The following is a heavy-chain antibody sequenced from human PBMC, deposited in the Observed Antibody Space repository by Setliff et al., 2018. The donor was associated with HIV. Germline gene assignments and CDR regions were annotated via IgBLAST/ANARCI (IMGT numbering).Heavy chain of an antibody. V-gene: IGHV4-59*11. CDR1: GASISSHY. CDR3: AKGAGFYGDYTFDY. Sequence: PSETLSLTCTVSGASISSHYWSWIRQSPGKELEWIGYIYSTGSTNYNPSLQSRISISMDASSNKFSLKVTSVTSADTAVYYCAKGAGFYGDYTFDYWGQG. D-gene: IGHD4-17*01. CDR2: IYSTGST. J-gene: IGHJ4*02.